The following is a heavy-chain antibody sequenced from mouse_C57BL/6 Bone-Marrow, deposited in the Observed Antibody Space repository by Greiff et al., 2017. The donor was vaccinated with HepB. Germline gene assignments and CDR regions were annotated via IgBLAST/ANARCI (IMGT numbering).Heavy chain of an antibody. CDR3: ARDGWYFDV. V-gene: IGHV5-4*01. Sequence: EVKVEESGGGLVKPGGSLKLSCAASGFTFSSYAMSWVRQTPEKRLEWVATISDGGSYTYYPDNVKGRFTISRDNAKNNLYLQMSHLKSEDTAMYYCARDGWYFDVWGTGTTVTVSS. J-gene: IGHJ1*03. CDR1: GFTFSSYA. CDR2: ISDGGSYT.